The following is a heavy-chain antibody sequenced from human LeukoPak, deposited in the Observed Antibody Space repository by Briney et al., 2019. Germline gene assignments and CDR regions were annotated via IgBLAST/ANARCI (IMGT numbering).Heavy chain of an antibody. Sequence: PGGSLRLSCAASGFTFDGYAMTWVRQAPGKGLEWVSTISADGYNTHYADSVKGRFTISRDNSKNTLYLQMNSLRAEDTAVYYCAKGEHCSGGSCYSGPPGYWGQGTLVTVSS. V-gene: IGHV3-23*01. J-gene: IGHJ4*02. CDR1: GFTFDGYA. D-gene: IGHD2-15*01. CDR2: ISADGYNT. CDR3: AKGEHCSGGSCYSGPPGY.